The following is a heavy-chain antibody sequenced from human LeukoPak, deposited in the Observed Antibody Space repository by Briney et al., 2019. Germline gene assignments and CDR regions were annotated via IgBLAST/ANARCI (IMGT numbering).Heavy chain of an antibody. J-gene: IGHJ6*03. D-gene: IGHD6-13*01. CDR3: AREFRSSWYLGPYYYYMDV. Sequence: SETLSLTCTVSGGSINSYYWSWIRQPPGKGLEWIGYIYDSGSTNYNPSLKSRVTISVDKSKNQFSLKLSSVTAAETAVYYFAREFRSSWYLGPYYYYMDVWGKGTTVTVSS. CDR2: IYDSGST. V-gene: IGHV4-59*01. CDR1: GGSINSYY.